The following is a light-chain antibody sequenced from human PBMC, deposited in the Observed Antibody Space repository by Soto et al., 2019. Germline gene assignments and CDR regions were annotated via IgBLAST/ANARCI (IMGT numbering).Light chain of an antibody. Sequence: VLTQSPGTLYLSPGARSTPSCTASQSISGSFLAWYQQKPGQAPRLILYGASIRATGIPDMISGSASGTDFTLTISSIDPEDFAVYDCQQRSNWPSFGQGTRLEIK. J-gene: IGKJ5*01. CDR1: QSISGSF. CDR2: GAS. V-gene: IGKV3D-20*02. CDR3: QQRSNWPS.